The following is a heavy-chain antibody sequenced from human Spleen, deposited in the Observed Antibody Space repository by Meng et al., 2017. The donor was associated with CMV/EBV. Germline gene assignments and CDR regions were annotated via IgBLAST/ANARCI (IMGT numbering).Heavy chain of an antibody. CDR3: ATATYMTTQQGWFDT. D-gene: IGHD4-11*01. J-gene: IGHJ5*02. CDR2: TIPILGIP. V-gene: IGHV1-69*10. CDR1: GYTFTSYG. Sequence: SVKVSCKASGYTFTSYGISWVRQAPGQGLEWVGGTIPILGIPKYAQKFQGRVTITADTSTSTAYMELSSLRSEDTAVYYCATATYMTTQQGWFDTWGQGTLVTVSS.